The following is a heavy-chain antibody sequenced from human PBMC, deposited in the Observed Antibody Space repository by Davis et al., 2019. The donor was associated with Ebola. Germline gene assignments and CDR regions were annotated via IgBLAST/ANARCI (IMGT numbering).Heavy chain of an antibody. CDR1: GFTFSSYS. CDR3: ARDRVRNMYDAFDM. CDR2: ISGGGGTI. J-gene: IGHJ3*02. Sequence: GESLKISCAASGFTFSSYSMIWVRQAPGKGLEWVSYISGGGGTIYYADSVKGRFTISRDNAKNSLYLQMNSLRDEDTAMYYCARDRVRNMYDAFDMWGQGTMVTVSS. V-gene: IGHV3-48*02. D-gene: IGHD2/OR15-2a*01.